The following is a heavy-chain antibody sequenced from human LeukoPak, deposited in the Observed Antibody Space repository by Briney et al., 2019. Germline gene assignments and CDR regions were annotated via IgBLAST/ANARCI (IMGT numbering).Heavy chain of an antibody. J-gene: IGHJ6*03. Sequence: ASVKVSCKASGYTFTGYYMHWVRQAPGQGLEWMGWINPNSGGTNYAQKFQGRVTISVDTSKNQFSLKLSSVTAADTAVYYCASTVYYDFWSGYYNYYYMDVWGKGTTVTVSS. V-gene: IGHV1-2*02. CDR1: GYTFTGYY. CDR2: INPNSGGT. CDR3: ASTVYYDFWSGYYNYYYMDV. D-gene: IGHD3-3*01.